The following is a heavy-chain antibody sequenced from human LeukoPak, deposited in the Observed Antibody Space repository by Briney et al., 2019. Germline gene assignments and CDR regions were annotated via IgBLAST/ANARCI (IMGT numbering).Heavy chain of an antibody. CDR2: ISGDKGNT. CDR3: ASGSFAQPFYFYIYV. J-gene: IGHJ6*03. Sequence: ASVKVSCTSSGYIFTSNIITWVRETAEHGLEWMGWISGDKGNTNCAQKLEGRVTITTDRSTSTAYRELRGLTSDDTAVYYGASGSFAQPFYFYIYVWGKGTTVTVSS. D-gene: IGHD3-10*01. CDR1: GYIFTSNI. V-gene: IGHV1-18*01.